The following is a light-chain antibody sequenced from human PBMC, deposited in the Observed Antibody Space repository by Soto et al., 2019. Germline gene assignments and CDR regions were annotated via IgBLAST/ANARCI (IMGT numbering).Light chain of an antibody. CDR2: AVS. Sequence: DIQLTQSPSFLSASVGDRVTITCRASQAISNYFAWYQQKPGKAPRLLIYAVSTLQSGVPSRFSGSGSGTEITLTLSSLQPEDFATYSCQQLTTFGQGTKLEIK. J-gene: IGKJ2*01. CDR3: QQLTT. V-gene: IGKV1-9*01. CDR1: QAISNY.